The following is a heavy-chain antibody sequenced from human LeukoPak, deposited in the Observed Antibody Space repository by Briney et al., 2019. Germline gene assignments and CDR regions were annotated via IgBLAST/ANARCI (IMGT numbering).Heavy chain of an antibody. Sequence: LPGGSLRPSCAASGFTFSSYGMHWVRQAPGKGLEWVAVIWYDGSNKYYADSVKGRFTISRDNSKNTLYLQMNSLRAEDTAVYYCARTYSSSWYLYFDYWGQGTLVTVSS. CDR2: IWYDGSNK. V-gene: IGHV3-33*01. D-gene: IGHD6-13*01. CDR3: ARTYSSSWYLYFDY. CDR1: GFTFSSYG. J-gene: IGHJ4*02.